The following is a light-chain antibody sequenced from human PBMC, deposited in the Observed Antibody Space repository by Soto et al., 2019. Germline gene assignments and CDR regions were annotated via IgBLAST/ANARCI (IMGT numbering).Light chain of an antibody. CDR1: QSVSSSY. Sequence: EIVLTQSPGTLSLSPGERATLSCRASQSVSSSYLAWYQQKPGQVAKLLIYDASTRASAIPDRFSGSGSGTDFTLTISRLEPEDFAVYFCQQYGNSPQTFGQGTKVEIK. CDR3: QQYGNSPQT. J-gene: IGKJ1*01. CDR2: DAS. V-gene: IGKV3-20*01.